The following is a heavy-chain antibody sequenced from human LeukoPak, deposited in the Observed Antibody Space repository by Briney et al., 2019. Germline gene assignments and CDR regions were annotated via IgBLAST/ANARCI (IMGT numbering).Heavy chain of an antibody. CDR2: INHSGST. J-gene: IGHJ6*03. Sequence: SETLSLTCAVYGGSFSGYYWSWIRQPPGKGLEWIGEINHSGSTNYNPSLKSRVTISVDTSKNQFSLKLSSVTAADTAVYYCARGGDILTGYDWRRYYYYMDVWGKGTTVTASS. V-gene: IGHV4-34*01. D-gene: IGHD3-9*01. CDR3: ARGGDILTGYDWRRYYYYMDV. CDR1: GGSFSGYY.